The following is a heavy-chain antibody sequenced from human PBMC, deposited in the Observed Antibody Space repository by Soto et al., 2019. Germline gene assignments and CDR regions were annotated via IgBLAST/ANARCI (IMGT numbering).Heavy chain of an antibody. J-gene: IGHJ4*02. CDR3: AKDLMPPLAARYFDC. V-gene: IGHV3-23*01. CDR2: ISGSGGST. Sequence: GGSLRLSCAASGFTFSSYAMSWVRQAPGKGLEWVSAISGSGGSTNYADSVKGRFTITRDNPKNSLYLQMNSLRAEDTAVYYCAKDLMPPLAARYFDCWGQGTLVTVSS. D-gene: IGHD1-1*01. CDR1: GFTFSSYA.